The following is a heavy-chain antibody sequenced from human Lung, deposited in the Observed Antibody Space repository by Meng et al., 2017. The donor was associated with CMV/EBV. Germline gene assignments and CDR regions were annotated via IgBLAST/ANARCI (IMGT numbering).Heavy chain of an antibody. CDR3: ARDRGRYGMDV. Sequence: GESXKISCAASGFTFSSHWMSWVRQAPGKGLEWVANIKQDGSEKYYVDSVKGRFTISRDNAKNSLYLQMNSLRAEDTAVYYCARDRGRYGMDVWGQGTTVTVSS. CDR1: GFTFSSHW. CDR2: IKQDGSEK. V-gene: IGHV3-7*01. J-gene: IGHJ6*02.